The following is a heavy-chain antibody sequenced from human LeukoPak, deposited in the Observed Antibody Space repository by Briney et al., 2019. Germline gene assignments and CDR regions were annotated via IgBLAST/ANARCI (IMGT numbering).Heavy chain of an antibody. CDR1: GYTFTSYV. J-gene: IGHJ4*02. CDR2: ISAYNGKK. D-gene: IGHD5-12*01. V-gene: IGHV1-18*01. CDR3: ARMVATFWDY. Sequence: ASVKVSCKASGYTFTSYVISWVRQAAGQGLEWMGWISAYNGKKNYAQKLQGRVTMTTDTSTSTAYMGLRSPRSDDTAVDYCARMVATFWDYWGQGTLVTVSS.